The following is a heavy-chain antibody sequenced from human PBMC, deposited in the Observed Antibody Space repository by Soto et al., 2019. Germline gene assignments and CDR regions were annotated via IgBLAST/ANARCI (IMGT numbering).Heavy chain of an antibody. CDR2: IYHSGST. Sequence: QLQLQESGSGLVKPSPTLSLTCAVSGGSISSGGYSWSWIRQPPGKGLEWIGYIYHSGSTYYNPSLSRLVTISVDRSKNQFSLKLSSVTAADTAVYYCARSHTTVTSYDYWGQGTPVTVSS. D-gene: IGHD4-17*01. CDR3: ARSHTTVTSYDY. J-gene: IGHJ4*02. CDR1: GGSISSGGYS. V-gene: IGHV4-30-2*01.